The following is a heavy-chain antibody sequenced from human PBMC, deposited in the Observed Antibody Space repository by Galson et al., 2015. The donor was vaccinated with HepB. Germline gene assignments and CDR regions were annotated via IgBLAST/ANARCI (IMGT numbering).Heavy chain of an antibody. J-gene: IGHJ4*02. CDR2: ISGSGGST. Sequence: SLRLSCAASGFTFSSYAMSWVRQAPGKGLEWVSAISGSGGSTYYADSVKGRFTISRDNSKNTLYLQMNSLRAEDTAVYYCAKDLAVVVKEPGHDYWGQGTLVTVSS. CDR1: GFTFSSYA. CDR3: AKDLAVVVKEPGHDY. D-gene: IGHD2-15*01. V-gene: IGHV3-23*01.